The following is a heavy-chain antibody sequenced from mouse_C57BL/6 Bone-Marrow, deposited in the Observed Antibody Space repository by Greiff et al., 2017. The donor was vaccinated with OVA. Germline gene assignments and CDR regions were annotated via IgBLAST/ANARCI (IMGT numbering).Heavy chain of an antibody. V-gene: IGHV1-42*01. CDR3: ARRGYGSSYGFAY. CDR2: INPSTGGT. CDR1: GYSFTGYY. J-gene: IGHJ3*01. D-gene: IGHD1-1*01. Sequence: VQLKESGPELVKPGASVKISCKASGYSFTGYYMNWVKQSPEKSLEWIGEINPSTGGTTYNQKFKAKATLTVDKSSSTAYMQLKSLTSEDSAVYYCARRGYGSSYGFAYWGQGTLVTVSA.